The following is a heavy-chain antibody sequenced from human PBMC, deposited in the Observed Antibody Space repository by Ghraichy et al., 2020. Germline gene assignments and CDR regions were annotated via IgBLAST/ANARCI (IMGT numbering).Heavy chain of an antibody. Sequence: GGSLRLFCAASGFNFRSYSMNWVRQAPGKGLEWVSYISATGSTTYYADSVRGRFTISRDNARNSLYLQMNSLSGDDTALYYCAREWGGIVVVVAAAAFDTWGQGTLVSVSS. CDR1: GFNFRSYS. D-gene: IGHD2-15*01. J-gene: IGHJ4*02. CDR3: AREWGGIVVVVAAAAFDT. CDR2: ISATGSTT. V-gene: IGHV3-48*01.